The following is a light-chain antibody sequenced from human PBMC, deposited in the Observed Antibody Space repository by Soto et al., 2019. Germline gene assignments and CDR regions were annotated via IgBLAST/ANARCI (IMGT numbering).Light chain of an antibody. CDR1: SGHSSYA. Sequence: QLVLTQSPSASASLGASVKLTCTLSSGHSSYAIAWHQQRPEKGPRYLMKLNSDGSHGKGDGIPDRFSGSSSGAERYLTISSLQSEDEADYYCQTWGTGIRVFGGGTKLTVL. V-gene: IGLV4-69*02. J-gene: IGLJ3*02. CDR2: LNSDGSH. CDR3: QTWGTGIRV.